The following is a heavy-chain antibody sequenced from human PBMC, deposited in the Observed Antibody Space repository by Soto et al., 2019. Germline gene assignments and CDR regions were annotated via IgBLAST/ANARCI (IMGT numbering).Heavy chain of an antibody. V-gene: IGHV4-31*03. Sequence: PSETLSLTCTVSGGSISSGGYYWSWIRQHPGKGLEWIGYIYYSGSTYYNPPLKSRVTISVDTSKNQFSLKLSSVTAADTAVYYCAVPSWQGPFRYWGQGTLVTVSS. CDR2: IYYSGST. J-gene: IGHJ4*02. CDR1: GGSISSGGYY. CDR3: AVPSWQGPFRY. D-gene: IGHD2-2*01.